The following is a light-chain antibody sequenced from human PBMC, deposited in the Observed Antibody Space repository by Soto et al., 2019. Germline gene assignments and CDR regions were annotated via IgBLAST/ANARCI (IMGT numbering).Light chain of an antibody. J-gene: IGKJ3*01. CDR1: HGISSY. Sequence: DIQLTQSPSFLSASVGERVAITCRASHGISSYLAWYQQKPGKAPKLLIYAASTLESGLPSRFSGSGSGTEFTLTLSSLQPEDFATSYCQWLNSPLTFCPGTKVDIK. V-gene: IGKV1-9*01. CDR3: QWLNSPLT. CDR2: AAS.